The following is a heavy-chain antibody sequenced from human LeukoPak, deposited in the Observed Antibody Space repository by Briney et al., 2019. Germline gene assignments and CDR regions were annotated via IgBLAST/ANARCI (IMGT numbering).Heavy chain of an antibody. CDR3: ARSQYSYDFWSGYLYYFDY. V-gene: IGHV1-2*02. CDR1: GYTFTGHY. CDR2: INPNSGGT. D-gene: IGHD3-3*01. J-gene: IGHJ4*02. Sequence: ASVKVSCKASGYTFTGHYIHWVRQAPGQGLEWMGWINPNSGGTNYAQKFQGRVTMTRDTSISTAYMELSRLRSDDTAVYYCARSQYSYDFWSGYLYYFDYWGQGTLVTVSS.